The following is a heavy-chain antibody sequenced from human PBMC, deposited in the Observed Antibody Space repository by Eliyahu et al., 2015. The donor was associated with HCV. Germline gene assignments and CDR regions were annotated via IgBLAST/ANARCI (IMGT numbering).Heavy chain of an antibody. V-gene: IGHV1-2*02. CDR3: ARGISDTAMDDY. Sequence: QVQLVQSGAEVRKPGASVKVSCKASEXPFTDYYIHWVRQAPGQGLEWMGWIDPDSGGTNYAQKFQGRVTMTRDTSISTAYVELSSLRSDDTAVYYCARGISDTAMDDYWGQGTLVTVSS. J-gene: IGHJ4*02. CDR1: EXPFTDYY. D-gene: IGHD5-18*01. CDR2: IDPDSGGT.